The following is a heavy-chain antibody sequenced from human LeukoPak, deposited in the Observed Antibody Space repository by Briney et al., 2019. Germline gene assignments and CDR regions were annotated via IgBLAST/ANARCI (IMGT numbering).Heavy chain of an antibody. J-gene: IGHJ4*02. CDR1: GNTFSSDW. V-gene: IGHV3-74*01. CDR3: ARESGYSSGWYEGGFDY. CDR2: INNDGSSI. D-gene: IGHD6-19*01. Sequence: GGSLRLSCAASGNTFSSDWMYWVRQAPGKGLVWVSRINNDGSSIVYADTVKGRFTISRDNAKNTLYLQMNSLRVEDTAVYYCARESGYSSGWYEGGFDYWGQGTLVTVSS.